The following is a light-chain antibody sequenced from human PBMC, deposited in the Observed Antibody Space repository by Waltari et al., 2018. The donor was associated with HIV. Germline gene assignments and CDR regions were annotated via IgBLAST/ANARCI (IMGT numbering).Light chain of an antibody. CDR2: NNN. J-gene: IGLJ1*01. CDR3: AACDDSLNGYV. V-gene: IGLV1-44*01. Sequence: QSVLTQPPSASGTPGQRVTISCSGSSSNIGTKTGSWYQKVPGTAPKLLIDNNNHRPSGVPDRFSGSQSVTSASLAISGLQSEDEADYYCAACDDSLNGYVFGPGTKVTVL. CDR1: SSNIGTKT.